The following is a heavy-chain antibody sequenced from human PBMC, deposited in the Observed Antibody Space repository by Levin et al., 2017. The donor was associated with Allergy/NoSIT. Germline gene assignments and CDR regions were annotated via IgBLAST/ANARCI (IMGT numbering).Heavy chain of an antibody. Sequence: QAGGSLRLSCAASGFTFSNYGMSWVRQAPGKGLEWVSGISGSGGSTYYADSVKGRFTISRDNSKNTLYLEMNSLRAEDTAMYYCAKATGYSSGWNFDYWGQGSLVIVSS. V-gene: IGHV3-23*01. CDR3: AKATGYSSGWNFDY. J-gene: IGHJ4*02. CDR2: ISGSGGST. D-gene: IGHD6-19*01. CDR1: GFTFSNYG.